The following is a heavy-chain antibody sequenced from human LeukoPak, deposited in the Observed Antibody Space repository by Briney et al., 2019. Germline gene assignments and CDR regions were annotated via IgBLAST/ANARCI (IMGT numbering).Heavy chain of an antibody. CDR3: ARAPLLYDSSAYNWFDP. Sequence: GASVKVSCKASGGTFSSYAISWVRQAPGQGLEWMGGIIPIFGTANYAQKFQGRVTITADESTSTAYMELSSLRSEDTAVYYCARAPLLYDSSAYNWFDPWGQGTLVTVSS. J-gene: IGHJ5*02. CDR1: GGTFSSYA. D-gene: IGHD3-22*01. V-gene: IGHV1-69*01. CDR2: IIPIFGTA.